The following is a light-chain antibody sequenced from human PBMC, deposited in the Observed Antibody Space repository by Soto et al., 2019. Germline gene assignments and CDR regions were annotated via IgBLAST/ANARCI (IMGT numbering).Light chain of an antibody. J-gene: IGLJ3*02. CDR2: DNN. CDR1: SSNIGKNY. V-gene: IGLV1-51*01. CDR3: ETWDTSLNAVV. Sequence: QSVLTQPPSVSEAPGQKVTIPCSGNSSNIGKNYVSWYLQFPGTAPKLLIYDNNQRPSGIPDRFSGSRSATSATLGITGLQAGDEADYYCETWDTSLNAVVFGGGTKLTVL.